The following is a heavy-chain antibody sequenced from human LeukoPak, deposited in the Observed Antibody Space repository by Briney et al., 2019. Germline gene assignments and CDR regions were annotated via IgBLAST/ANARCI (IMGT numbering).Heavy chain of an antibody. Sequence: PGGSLRLSCAASGFTFSSYAMHWVRQAPGKGLEWVAVISYDGSNKYYADSVKGRFTISRDNSKNTLYLQMNSLRAEDTAVFYCARVRDISGHWGFLDYWGQGTLVTVSS. CDR1: GFTFSSYA. J-gene: IGHJ4*02. CDR2: ISYDGSNK. V-gene: IGHV3-30-3*01. D-gene: IGHD6-19*01. CDR3: ARVRDISGHWGFLDY.